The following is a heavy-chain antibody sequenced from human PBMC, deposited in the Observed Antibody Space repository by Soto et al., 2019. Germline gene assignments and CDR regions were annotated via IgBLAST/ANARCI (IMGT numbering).Heavy chain of an antibody. Sequence: QVQLVQSGAEVKKPGSSVKVSCKASGGTFSSYAISWVRQAPGQGLEWMGGITPILGTANYGQKFKGRVTITADESTSTAYMELSSLRSEDTAVYYCGRDNSISWYGGDGIWGQGTMVTVSS. CDR2: ITPILGTA. CDR1: GGTFSSYA. J-gene: IGHJ3*02. D-gene: IGHD6-13*01. CDR3: GRDNSISWYGGDGI. V-gene: IGHV1-69*01.